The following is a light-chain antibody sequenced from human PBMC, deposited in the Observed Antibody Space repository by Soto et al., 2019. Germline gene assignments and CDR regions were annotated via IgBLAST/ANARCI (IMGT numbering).Light chain of an antibody. CDR1: SGDIGTYNY. J-gene: IGLJ1*01. CDR3: SSYTTTTTLYV. CDR2: EVN. V-gene: IGLV2-14*01. Sequence: QSALTQPASVSGSPGQSITISCAGTSGDIGTYNYVSWYQQHPGEAPKLLICEVNKRPSGVSNRFPGSKSGTTASLTISGLQAEDEADYYCSSYTTTTTLYVFGTGTKVTVL.